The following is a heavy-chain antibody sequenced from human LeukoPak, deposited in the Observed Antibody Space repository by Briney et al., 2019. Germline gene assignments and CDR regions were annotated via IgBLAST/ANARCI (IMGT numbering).Heavy chain of an antibody. J-gene: IGHJ4*02. V-gene: IGHV3-48*02. CDR1: GFTFSTYS. CDR2: ISSSSDTI. D-gene: IGHD3-10*01. CDR3: ARGYSSGNFYY. Sequence: PGGSLRLSCAASGFTFSTYSMSLFRQAPGKGLEWVSFISSSSDTIYYGDSVKGRFTISRDNAKNSLYQQMNSLRDEDTAVYYCARGYSSGNFYYWGQGTLVTVSS.